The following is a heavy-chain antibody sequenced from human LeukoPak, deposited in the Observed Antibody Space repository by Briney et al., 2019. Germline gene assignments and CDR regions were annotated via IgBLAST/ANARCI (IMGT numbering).Heavy chain of an antibody. J-gene: IGHJ4*02. D-gene: IGHD6-13*01. Sequence: GGSLRLSCTASGFTVSSIYMSWVRQAPGKGLEWVSVIYNDGSPYYADSVRDRFTISRDNSKNTVDLQLNRLRAEGTAVYFCARGLLAAGTFDSWGQGTLVTVSS. CDR1: GFTVSSIY. V-gene: IGHV3-66*01. CDR3: ARGLLAAGTFDS. CDR2: IYNDGSP.